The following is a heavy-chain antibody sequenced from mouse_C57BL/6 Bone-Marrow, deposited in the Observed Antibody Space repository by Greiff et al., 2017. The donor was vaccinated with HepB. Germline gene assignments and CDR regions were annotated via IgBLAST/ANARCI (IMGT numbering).Heavy chain of an antibody. V-gene: IGHV5-12*01. CDR1: GFTFSDYY. CDR3: ARQGTGYFDV. CDR2: ISNGGGST. Sequence: DVQLVESGGGLVQPGGSLKLSCAASGFTFSDYYMYWVRQTPEKRLEWVAYISNGGGSTYYPDTVKGRFPISRDNAKNTLYLQMSRLKSEDTAMYYCARQGTGYFDVWGTGTTVTVSS. J-gene: IGHJ1*03.